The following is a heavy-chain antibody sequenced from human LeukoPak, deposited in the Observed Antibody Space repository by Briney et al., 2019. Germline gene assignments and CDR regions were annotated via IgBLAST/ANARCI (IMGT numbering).Heavy chain of an antibody. Sequence: SGPTLVNPTQTLTLTCTFSGFSLSSSGMSVGWVRQPPGKALEWLALIYWDDDKRYSPSLKSRLTITKDTSKNQVVLTMTNMDPVDTATYYCAHKVLYDSSGYLRGHFDYWGQGTLVTVSS. CDR1: GFSLSSSGMS. CDR2: IYWDDDK. J-gene: IGHJ4*02. CDR3: AHKVLYDSSGYLRGHFDY. V-gene: IGHV2-5*02. D-gene: IGHD3-22*01.